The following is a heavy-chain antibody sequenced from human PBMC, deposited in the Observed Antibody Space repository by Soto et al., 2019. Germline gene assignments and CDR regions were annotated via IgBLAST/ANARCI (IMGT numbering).Heavy chain of an antibody. CDR3: ARGNCSSPNCYSFSGYYGMDV. CDR2: IYTSGST. D-gene: IGHD2-2*01. Sequence: PSETLSLTCPVSGGSISSYYWSWIRQPAGKGLEWIGRIYTSGSTNYNPSLKSRVTMSLDTSKNQFSLKLTSVTAADTALYYCARGNCSSPNCYSFSGYYGMDVWGQGTTVTVSS. J-gene: IGHJ6*02. V-gene: IGHV4-4*07. CDR1: GGSISSYY.